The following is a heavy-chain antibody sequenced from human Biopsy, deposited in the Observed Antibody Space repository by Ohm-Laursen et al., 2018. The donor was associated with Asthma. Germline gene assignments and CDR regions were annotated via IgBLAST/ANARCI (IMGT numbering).Heavy chain of an antibody. CDR2: IHHSGTS. D-gene: IGHD3-22*01. CDR3: ARIPRRSGSYFVDY. Sequence: SQTLSLTCTVSGGSITSGGCCWNWIRQHPGKGLEWIGYIHHSGTSYFNPSLKSRVSFSRDTSKNQFSLRLSSVTAADTAMYYCARIPRRSGSYFVDYWGQGTLLTVSS. CDR1: GGSITSGGCC. V-gene: IGHV4-31*03. J-gene: IGHJ4*02.